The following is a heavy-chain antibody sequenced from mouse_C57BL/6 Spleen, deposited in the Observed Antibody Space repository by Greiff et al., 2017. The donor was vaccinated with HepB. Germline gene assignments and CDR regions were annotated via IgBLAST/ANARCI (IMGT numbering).Heavy chain of an antibody. CDR1: GYTFTDYN. D-gene: IGHD4-1*01. J-gene: IGHJ4*01. Sequence: EVQLVESGPELVKPGASVKMSCKASGYTFTDYNMHWVKQSHGKSLEWIGYINPNNGGTSYNQKFKGKATLTVNKSSSTAYMELRSLTSEDSAVYYCARELLLGRAMDYWGQGTSVTVSS. V-gene: IGHV1-22*01. CDR2: INPNNGGT. CDR3: ARELLLGRAMDY.